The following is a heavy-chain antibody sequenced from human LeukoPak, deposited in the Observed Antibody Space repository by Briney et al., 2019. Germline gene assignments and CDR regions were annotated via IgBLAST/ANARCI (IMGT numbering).Heavy chain of an antibody. V-gene: IGHV3-33*01. D-gene: IGHD5-12*01. J-gene: IGHJ4*02. CDR3: ARGPSAYPKCFDY. CDR1: GFNFSSFV. Sequence: GGSLRLSCAASGFNFSSFVMHWVRQAPGKGLEWVAVIWYDGSNKYYADSVKGRFTISRGNSKNTLYLQMHSLRAEDTAVYYCARGPSAYPKCFDYWGQGTLVTVSS. CDR2: IWYDGSNK.